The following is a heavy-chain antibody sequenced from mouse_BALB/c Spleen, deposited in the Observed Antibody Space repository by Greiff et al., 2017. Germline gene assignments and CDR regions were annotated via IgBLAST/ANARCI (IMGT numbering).Heavy chain of an antibody. Sequence: VQLKESGGGLVKPGGSLKLSCAASGFTFSSYAMSWVRQTPEKRLEWVATISSGGSYTYYPDSVKGRFTISRDNAKNTLYLQMSSLRSEDTAMYYCARQGTGFAYWGQGTLVTVSA. CDR2: ISSGGSYT. D-gene: IGHD4-1*01. J-gene: IGHJ3*01. CDR1: GFTFSSYA. V-gene: IGHV5-9-3*01. CDR3: ARQGTGFAY.